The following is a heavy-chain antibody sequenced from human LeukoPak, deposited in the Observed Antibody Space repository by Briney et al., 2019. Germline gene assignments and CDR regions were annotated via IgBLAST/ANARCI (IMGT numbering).Heavy chain of an antibody. V-gene: IGHV3-23*01. CDR1: GFTFGSHA. CDR3: ASAAGPFDN. CDR2: LSGSGGNT. Sequence: GGSLRLSCAASGFTFGSHAMSWVRQAPGKGLEWVSALSGSGGNTYYADSVKGRFTISRDNSKYTLYLQMNSLRAEDTAVYYCASAAGPFDNWGQGTLVTVSS. J-gene: IGHJ4*02. D-gene: IGHD6-13*01.